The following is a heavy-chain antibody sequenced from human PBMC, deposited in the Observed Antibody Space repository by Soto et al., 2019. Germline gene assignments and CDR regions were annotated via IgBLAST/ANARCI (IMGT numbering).Heavy chain of an antibody. CDR1: GYSFTSYW. V-gene: IGHV5-51*01. CDR2: IYPGDSDT. J-gene: IGHJ6*02. CDR3: ARGAVVVPAATTQYYYYYGMDV. D-gene: IGHD2-2*01. Sequence: GEYLKISCKGSGYSFTSYWIGWVRQMPGKGLEWMGIIYPGDSDTRYSPSFQGQVTISADKSISTAYLQWSSLKASDTAMYYCARGAVVVPAATTQYYYYYGMDVWGQGTTVTVSS.